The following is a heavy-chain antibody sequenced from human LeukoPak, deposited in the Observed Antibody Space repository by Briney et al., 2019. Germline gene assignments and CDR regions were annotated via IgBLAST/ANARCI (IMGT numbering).Heavy chain of an antibody. CDR1: GGSISDYY. Sequence: SETLSLICTVSGGSISDYYWSWIRQPPGKGLEWIGYIYNSGRTNYNPSLKSRVTISVDTSKDQFSLKLSSVTAADTAVYYCAKDERDYGDLFDYWGQGTLVTVSS. CDR2: IYNSGRT. V-gene: IGHV4-59*01. D-gene: IGHD4-17*01. CDR3: AKDERDYGDLFDY. J-gene: IGHJ4*02.